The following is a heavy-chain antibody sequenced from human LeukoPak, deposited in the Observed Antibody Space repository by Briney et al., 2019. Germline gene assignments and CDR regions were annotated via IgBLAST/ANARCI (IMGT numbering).Heavy chain of an antibody. Sequence: GGSLRLSCAASGFTFSSYSMNWVRQAPGKGLEWVSYISSSSSTIYYADSVKGRFTISRDNAKNSLYLQMNSLRAEDTAVYYCARETPGSIAARRIRGNFDYWGQGTLVTVSS. CDR1: GFTFSSYS. V-gene: IGHV3-48*01. CDR2: ISSSSSTI. CDR3: ARETPGSIAARRIRGNFDY. D-gene: IGHD6-6*01. J-gene: IGHJ4*02.